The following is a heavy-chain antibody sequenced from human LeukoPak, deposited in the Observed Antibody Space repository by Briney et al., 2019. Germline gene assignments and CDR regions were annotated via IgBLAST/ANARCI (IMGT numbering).Heavy chain of an antibody. CDR2: ISGSGGST. D-gene: IGHD4-23*01. CDR3: AKDPGGRYYYYMDA. Sequence: GVSLRLSCAASGFTFSSYAMSWVRQSPGKGLEWVSAISGSGGSTYYADSVKGRFTISRDNSKNTLYLQMNSLRAEDTAVYYCAKDPGGRYYYYMDAWGKGTTVTVSS. CDR1: GFTFSSYA. V-gene: IGHV3-23*01. J-gene: IGHJ6*03.